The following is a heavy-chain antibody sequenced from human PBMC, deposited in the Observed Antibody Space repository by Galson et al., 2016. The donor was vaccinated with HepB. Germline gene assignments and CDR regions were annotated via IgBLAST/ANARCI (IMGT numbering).Heavy chain of an antibody. CDR1: GASFSGYY. V-gene: IGHV4-34*01. J-gene: IGHJ4*02. Sequence: ETLSLTCAVSGASFSGYYWSWIRQPPGKGLEWIGEINHSGGTKYSPSLKSRVTISLDTSKKQISLKLSSVTAADAAVYYCARVRVFDFWRGFLPDYWGQGILVTVSS. D-gene: IGHD3-3*01. CDR2: INHSGGT. CDR3: ARVRVFDFWRGFLPDY.